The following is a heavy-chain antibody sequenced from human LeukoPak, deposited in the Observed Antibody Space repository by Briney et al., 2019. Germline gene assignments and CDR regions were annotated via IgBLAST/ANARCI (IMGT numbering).Heavy chain of an antibody. D-gene: IGHD5-12*01. CDR3: AKGLFSAYDKYLDS. CDR2: ISATSSDV. J-gene: IGHJ4*02. Sequence: GTLRLSCAGSGFAFESFTMTWVRQAPGKGLEWVSLISATSSDVNYAESVRGRFTISRDNAKNSLFLLMDSLRVEETAIYYCAKGLFSAYDKYLDSWGQGTLVTVSS. V-gene: IGHV3-21*06. CDR1: GFAFESFT.